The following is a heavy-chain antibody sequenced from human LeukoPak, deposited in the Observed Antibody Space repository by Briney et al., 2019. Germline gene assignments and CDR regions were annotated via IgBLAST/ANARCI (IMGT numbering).Heavy chain of an antibody. J-gene: IGHJ5*02. CDR2: ISSSGSTI. CDR1: GFTFSDYY. CDR3: AREIYCSSTSCYTS. D-gene: IGHD2-2*02. V-gene: IGHV3-11*04. Sequence: GGSLRLSCAASGFTFSDYYMSWIRQAPGKGLEWVSYISSSGSTIYYADSVKGRFTISRDNAKNSLYLQMNSLRAEDTAVYYCAREIYCSSTSCYTSWGQGTLVTVSS.